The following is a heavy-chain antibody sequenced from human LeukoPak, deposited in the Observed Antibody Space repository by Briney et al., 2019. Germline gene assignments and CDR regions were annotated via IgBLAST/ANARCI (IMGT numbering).Heavy chain of an antibody. CDR1: GGTFSSYA. V-gene: IGHV1-46*01. CDR2: INPSVGST. J-gene: IGHJ4*02. D-gene: IGHD3-22*01. Sequence: WASVKVSCKASGGTFSSYAISWGRQAPGQGLEWMGIINPSVGSTSYAQKFQGRVTMPRDMSTSTVYMELSSLRSEDTAVYYCARGGADYYDSSGHLDYWGQGTLVTVSS. CDR3: ARGGADYYDSSGHLDY.